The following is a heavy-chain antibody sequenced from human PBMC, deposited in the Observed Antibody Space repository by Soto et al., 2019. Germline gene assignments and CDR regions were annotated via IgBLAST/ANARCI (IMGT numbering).Heavy chain of an antibody. CDR2: IIPIFGTA. V-gene: IGHV1-69*13. Sequence: GASVKVSCKASGGTFSSYAISWVRQAPGQGLEWMGGIIPIFGTANYAQKFQGRVTITADESTSTAYMELSSLRSEDTAVYYCARPWGPHSNYHLDYWGQGTLVTVSS. D-gene: IGHD4-4*01. CDR1: GGTFSSYA. J-gene: IGHJ4*02. CDR3: ARPWGPHSNYHLDY.